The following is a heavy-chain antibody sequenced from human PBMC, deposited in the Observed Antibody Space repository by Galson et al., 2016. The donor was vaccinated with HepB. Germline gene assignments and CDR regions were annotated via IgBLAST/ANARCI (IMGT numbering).Heavy chain of an antibody. Sequence: TLSLTCTVSGRSISSDGDFWNWIRQHPGKGLEWIGYIYYSGSTYYNPSLKSRISMSVDTSKNQFSLNLRSMTAADTAVYYCARGNPRYFVLWGQGTLVAVSS. CDR2: IYYSGST. CDR1: GRSISSDGDF. CDR3: ARGNPRYFVL. V-gene: IGHV4-31*03. J-gene: IGHJ4*02. D-gene: IGHD3-9*01.